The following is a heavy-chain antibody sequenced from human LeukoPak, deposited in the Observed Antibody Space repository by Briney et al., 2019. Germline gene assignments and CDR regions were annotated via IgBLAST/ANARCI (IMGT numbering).Heavy chain of an antibody. J-gene: IGHJ4*02. D-gene: IGHD1-26*01. CDR1: GFTFSSYW. CDR3: ARDQRLVGATYDY. CDR2: IKQDGSEK. V-gene: IGHV3-7*01. Sequence: GGSLRLSCAASGFTFSSYWMSWARQAPGKGLEWVANIKQDGSEKYYVDSVKGRFTISRDNAKNSLYLQMNSLRAEDTAVYYCARDQRLVGATYDYWGQGTLVTVSS.